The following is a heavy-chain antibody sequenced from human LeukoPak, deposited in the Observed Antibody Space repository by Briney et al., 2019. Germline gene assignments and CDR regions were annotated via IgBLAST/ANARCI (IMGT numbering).Heavy chain of an antibody. D-gene: IGHD1-26*01. CDR1: GFTFSSYV. CDR2: INTNGGST. CDR3: VKDRCGTYSFEY. V-gene: IGHV3-64D*06. J-gene: IGHJ4*02. Sequence: GGSLRLSCSASGFTFSSYVMHWVRQAPGKGPEYVSVINTNGGSTYYADSVKGRFTISRDNSKNTLYLQMSSLRAEDTAVYYCVKDRCGTYSFEYWGQGALVTVSS.